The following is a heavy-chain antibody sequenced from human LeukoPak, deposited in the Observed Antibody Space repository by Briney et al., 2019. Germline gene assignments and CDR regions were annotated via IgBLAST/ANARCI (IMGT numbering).Heavy chain of an antibody. CDR3: ARGAGMDV. J-gene: IGHJ6*03. CDR2: IYHRGNS. D-gene: IGHD4/OR15-4a*01. CDR1: GGSISTAHW. V-gene: IGHV4-4*02. Sequence: SETLSLTCAVSGGSISTAHWWNWVRQSPGKGLEWIGEIYHRGNSNYNPSLKSRVSISVDTSKNQFSLKLSSVTAADTAVYYCARGAGMDVWGKGTTVTVSS.